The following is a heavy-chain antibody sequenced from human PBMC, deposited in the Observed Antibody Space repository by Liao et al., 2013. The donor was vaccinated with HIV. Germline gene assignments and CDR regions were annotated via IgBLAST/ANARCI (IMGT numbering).Heavy chain of an antibody. CDR2: VNQSGST. CDR1: GGSFGNNF. Sequence: QVQLQQWGAGRLKPSETLSLSCAVYGGSFGNNFWTWIRQPPGKGLEWIGEVNQSGSTRYNPSLKSRVTISADTTKNQFSLRLSAVTAADTAVYYCASSSSFYESSAYYVFWGQGTQVTVSS. J-gene: IGHJ4*02. V-gene: IGHV4-34*01. CDR3: ASSSSFYESSAYYVF. D-gene: IGHD3-22*01.